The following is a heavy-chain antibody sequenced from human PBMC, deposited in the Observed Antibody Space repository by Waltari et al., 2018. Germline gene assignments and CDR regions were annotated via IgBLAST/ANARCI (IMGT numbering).Heavy chain of an antibody. D-gene: IGHD3-3*01. CDR3: AKGGPAIFGVLNTKRFDC. Sequence: QLVQSGAEVKKPGASVKVSCKASGYTFTDYYVHWVRQAPGQGLEWMVRINAKNGDTDYGQKFQGRVTMTRDTSFDTADMELSRLRSDDTAEYYCAKGGPAIFGVLNTKRFDCWGQGTPVTVSS. CDR2: INAKNGDT. J-gene: IGHJ4*02. V-gene: IGHV1-2*06. CDR1: GYTFTDYY.